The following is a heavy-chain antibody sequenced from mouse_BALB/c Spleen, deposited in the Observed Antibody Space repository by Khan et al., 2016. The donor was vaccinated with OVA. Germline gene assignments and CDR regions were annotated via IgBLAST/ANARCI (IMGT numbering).Heavy chain of an antibody. J-gene: IGHJ1*01. CDR2: INTYTGEP. CDR3: ASGGYWDFEV. CDR1: GYSFTNYG. V-gene: IGHV9-3-1*01. D-gene: IGHD1-1*02. Sequence: QIQLVQSGPEVKKPGETVKISCKASGYSFTNYGMNWVRPAPGKGLKWMGWINTYTGEPTYADDFKGRFAFSLETSASTAYLPINNLKNEDTDTLLCASGGYWDFEVRGAGNTVTVSS.